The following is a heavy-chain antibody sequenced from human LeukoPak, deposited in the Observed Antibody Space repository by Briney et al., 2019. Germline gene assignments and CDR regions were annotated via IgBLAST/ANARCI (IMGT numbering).Heavy chain of an antibody. CDR3: ARDLTHRRNYDNSGYQIVSAF. D-gene: IGHD3-22*01. J-gene: IGHJ4*02. Sequence: ASVKVSCKASGYTFTTYYMHWVRQAPGQGLEWMGIINPNGGSTSYAQKFQGRVTMTTDTSTSTAYMELRSLRSDDTAVYYCARDLTHRRNYDNSGYQIVSAFWGQGTLVTVSS. V-gene: IGHV1-46*01. CDR1: GYTFTTYY. CDR2: INPNGGST.